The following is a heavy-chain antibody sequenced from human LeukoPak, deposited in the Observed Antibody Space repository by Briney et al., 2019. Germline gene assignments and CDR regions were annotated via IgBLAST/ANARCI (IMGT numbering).Heavy chain of an antibody. CDR1: GFTVSSDY. J-gene: IGHJ5*02. V-gene: IGHV3-53*05. Sequence: GGSLRLSCAASGFTVSSDYMSWVRQAPGKGLEWVSVIYSGGSTYYADSVKGRFTISRDKSKNTVYLQMNSLRFEDTATYYCARNWFDPWGQGTLVTVSS. CDR2: IYSGGST. CDR3: ARNWFDP.